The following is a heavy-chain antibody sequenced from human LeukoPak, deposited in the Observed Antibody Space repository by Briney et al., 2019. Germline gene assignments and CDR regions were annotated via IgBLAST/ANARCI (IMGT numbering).Heavy chain of an antibody. J-gene: IGHJ4*02. V-gene: IGHV3-7*04. CDR1: AFTFSMYW. Sequence: GGSLRLSCSASAFTFSMYWMTWVRQAPGKGLEWVATIKEDGSDKYYVDSVRGRFTISRDNAENSLYLQMNSLRAEDTAVYYCARQNVLRYFDWLYFDYWGQGTLVTVSS. CDR3: ARQNVLRYFDWLYFDY. CDR2: IKEDGSDK. D-gene: IGHD3-9*01.